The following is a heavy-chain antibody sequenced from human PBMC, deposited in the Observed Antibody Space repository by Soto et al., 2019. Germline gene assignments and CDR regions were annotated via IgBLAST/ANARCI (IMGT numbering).Heavy chain of an antibody. Sequence: QVQLLQSGAEVKKPGASVRISCKTSGYTFINYYIHWVRQAPGQGLEWMALINSSDGSTTYAQRFQGRVTMIRDTSTSTVYMELSSLRSEDMAVYYCVRLGYYDSSGHEGEYWGQGTLVTVSS. J-gene: IGHJ4*02. CDR2: INSSDGST. V-gene: IGHV1-46*01. CDR1: GYTFINYY. CDR3: VRLGYYDSSGHEGEY. D-gene: IGHD3-22*01.